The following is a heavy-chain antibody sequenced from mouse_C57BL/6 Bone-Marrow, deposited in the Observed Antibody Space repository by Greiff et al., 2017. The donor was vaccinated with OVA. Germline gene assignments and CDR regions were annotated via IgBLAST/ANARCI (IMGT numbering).Heavy chain of an antibody. CDR3: ARMEVYYYGSSLAY. J-gene: IGHJ3*01. D-gene: IGHD1-1*01. Sequence: QVTLKESGPGILQPSQTLCLTCSFSGFSLSTFGMGVGRIRQPSGKGLEWLAHIWWDDDKYYNPALKRRLTISKDTSKNQVFLKIANVDTADTATYYCARMEVYYYGSSLAYWGQGTLVTVSA. V-gene: IGHV8-8*01. CDR1: GFSLSTFGMG. CDR2: IWWDDDK.